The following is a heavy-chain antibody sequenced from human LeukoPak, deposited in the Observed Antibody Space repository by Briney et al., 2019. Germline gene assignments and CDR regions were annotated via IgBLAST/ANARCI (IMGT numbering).Heavy chain of an antibody. CDR1: GYTFTSYA. Sequence: ASVKVSCKASGYTFTSYAMNWVRQAPGQGLEWMGWINTNTGNPTYAQGFTGRFVFSLDTSVSTAYLQISSLKAEDTAVYYCARSTLVTVPTGWFDPWGQGTLVTVSS. CDR2: INTNTGNP. J-gene: IGHJ5*02. D-gene: IGHD4-17*01. V-gene: IGHV7-4-1*02. CDR3: ARSTLVTVPTGWFDP.